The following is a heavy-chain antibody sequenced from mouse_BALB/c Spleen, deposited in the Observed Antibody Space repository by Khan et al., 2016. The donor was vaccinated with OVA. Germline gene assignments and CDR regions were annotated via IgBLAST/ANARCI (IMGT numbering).Heavy chain of an antibody. J-gene: IGHJ3*01. D-gene: IGHD1-1*01. CDR2: IDPSDSYT. Sequence: QVQLQQSGAELVKPGASVKLSCKASGYTFTTYWMHWVKRRPGQGLEWIGEIDPSDSYTNYNQEFKGKATLTVDKSSSTAYMQLSSLTSEDSAVYYCARSYCYGSSTWFGYWGQGTLVTVSA. CDR1: GYTFTTYW. CDR3: ARSYCYGSSTWFGY. V-gene: IGHV1-69*02.